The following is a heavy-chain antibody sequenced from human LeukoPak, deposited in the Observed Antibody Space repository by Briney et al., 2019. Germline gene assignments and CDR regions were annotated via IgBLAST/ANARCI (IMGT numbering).Heavy chain of an antibody. D-gene: IGHD2-2*01. V-gene: IGHV3-23*01. CDR1: GFTFSSYS. J-gene: IGHJ4*02. CDR2: ISGSGGST. CDR3: AKELRYCSSTSCLYYFDY. Sequence: PGGSLRLSCAASGFTFSSYSMNWVRQAPGKGLEWVSAISGSGGSTYYADSVKGRFTISRDNSKNTLYLQMNSLRAEDTAVYYCAKELRYCSSTSCLYYFDYWGQGTLVTVSS.